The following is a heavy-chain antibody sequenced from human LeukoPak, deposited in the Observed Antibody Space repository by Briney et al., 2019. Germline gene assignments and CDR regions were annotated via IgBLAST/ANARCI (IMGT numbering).Heavy chain of an antibody. CDR1: GFTFSSYW. D-gene: IGHD4-4*01. J-gene: IGHJ6*02. Sequence: GGSLRLSCAASGFTFSSYWMSWVRQAPGKGLGWVANIKQDGSEKYYVDSVKGRFTISRDNAKNSLYLQMNSLRAEDTAVYYCAREGSNYVPYYYYYGMDVWGQGTTVTVSS. CDR2: IKQDGSEK. CDR3: AREGSNYVPYYYYYGMDV. V-gene: IGHV3-7*01.